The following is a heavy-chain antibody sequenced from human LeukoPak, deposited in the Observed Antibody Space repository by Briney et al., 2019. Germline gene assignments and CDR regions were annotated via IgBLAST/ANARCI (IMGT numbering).Heavy chain of an antibody. D-gene: IGHD3-22*01. CDR2: ISGSGGST. CDR1: GFTFSSYA. V-gene: IGHV3-23*01. Sequence: GGSLRLSCAASGFTFSSYAMSWARQAPGKGLEWVSAISGSGGSTYYADSVKGRFTISRDNSKNTLYLQMNSLRAEDTAVYYCAKDPRITMMVRAGAGGQGTLVTVSS. CDR3: AKDPRITMMVRAGA. J-gene: IGHJ4*02.